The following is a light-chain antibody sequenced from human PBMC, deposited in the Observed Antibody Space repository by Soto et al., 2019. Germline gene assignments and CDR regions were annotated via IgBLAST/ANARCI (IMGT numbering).Light chain of an antibody. CDR1: QSVSSSY. J-gene: IGKJ1*01. CDR2: GAS. V-gene: IGKV3-20*01. CDR3: QQYGSSPRT. Sequence: EIVLTQSPGTPSLSPGERATLSCRASQSVSSSYLAWYQQKPGQAPRLLIYGASSRATGIPDRFSGSGSGTDFTLTISRLEPEDFAVYYCQQYGSSPRTFGQGTKVDSK.